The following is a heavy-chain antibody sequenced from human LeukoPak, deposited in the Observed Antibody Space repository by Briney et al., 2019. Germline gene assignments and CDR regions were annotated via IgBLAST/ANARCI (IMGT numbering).Heavy chain of an antibody. J-gene: IGHJ4*02. V-gene: IGHV3-23*01. CDR1: GFTFSNRA. CDR3: AKDLSFTYYYDSSGVHYFEH. CDR2: ISFSGGRT. D-gene: IGHD3-22*01. Sequence: GRSLRLSCAASGFTFSNRAMSWVRQAPGKGLEWVSGISFSGGRTYYADSVKGRFTISGDNSKNTLYLQMNSLRAEDTAVYYCAKDLSFTYYYDSSGVHYFEHWGQGTLLTVSS.